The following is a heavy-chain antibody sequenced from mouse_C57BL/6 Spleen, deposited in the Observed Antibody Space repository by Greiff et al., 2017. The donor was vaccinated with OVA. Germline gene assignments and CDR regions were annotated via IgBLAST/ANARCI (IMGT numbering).Heavy chain of an antibody. J-gene: IGHJ2*01. Sequence: QVQLQQPGAELVKPGASVKVSCKASGYTFTSYWMHWVKQRPGQGLEWIGRIHPSDSDTNYNQKFKGKATLTVDKSSSTAYMQLSSLTSEDSAVXYCAIWNHYFGSSYKYFDYWGQGTTLTVSS. CDR2: IHPSDSDT. D-gene: IGHD1-1*01. V-gene: IGHV1-74*01. CDR1: GYTFTSYW. CDR3: AIWNHYFGSSYKYFDY.